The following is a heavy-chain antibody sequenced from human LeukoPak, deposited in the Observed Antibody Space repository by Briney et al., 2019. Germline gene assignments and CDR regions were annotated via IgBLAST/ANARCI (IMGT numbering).Heavy chain of an antibody. CDR2: IYSGGST. CDR3: ARAWGRWLAIDP. Sequence: GGSLRLSCAASGFTVSSNYMTWVRQAPGKGLEWVSIIYSGGSTSYADSVKGRFTISRDNSNNTLYLQMNGLRTEDTAMYYCARAWGRWLAIDPWGQGTPVTVSS. D-gene: IGHD6-19*01. CDR1: GFTVSSNY. V-gene: IGHV3-53*01. J-gene: IGHJ5*02.